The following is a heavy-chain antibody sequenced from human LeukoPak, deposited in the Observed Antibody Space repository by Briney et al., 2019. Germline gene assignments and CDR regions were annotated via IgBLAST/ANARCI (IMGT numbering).Heavy chain of an antibody. CDR3: ARVGYTGTWYSSPPFDY. CDR1: GFTVSGNY. D-gene: IGHD6-13*01. V-gene: IGHV3-66*01. J-gene: IGHJ4*02. CDR2: MYSDGTT. Sequence: GGSLRLSCAVSGFTVSGNYMNWVRHAPGKALEWVSLMYSDGTTYYADSVEGRFTISRDNSKNTLYLQMNSLRVEDTAVYYCARVGYTGTWYSSPPFDYWGQGTLVTVSS.